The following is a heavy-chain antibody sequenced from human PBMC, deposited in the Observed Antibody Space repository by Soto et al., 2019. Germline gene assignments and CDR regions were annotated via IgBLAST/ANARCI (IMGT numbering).Heavy chain of an antibody. CDR2: IYPGDSDT. D-gene: IGHD3-22*01. CDR1: GYSFTSYW. Sequence: GESLKISCQGSGYSFTSYWLGWVRQMPGKGLEWMGIIYPGDSDTRYSPSFQGQVTISADKSISTAYLQWSSLKASDTAMYYCARQWSYYYDSSGYYHFDYWGQGTLVTVSS. J-gene: IGHJ4*02. CDR3: ARQWSYYYDSSGYYHFDY. V-gene: IGHV5-51*01.